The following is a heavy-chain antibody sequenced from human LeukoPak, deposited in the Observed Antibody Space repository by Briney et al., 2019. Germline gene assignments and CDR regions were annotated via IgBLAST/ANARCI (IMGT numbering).Heavy chain of an antibody. CDR3: ARDAREVLLWFGEFSP. J-gene: IGHJ5*02. D-gene: IGHD3-10*01. V-gene: IGHV1-8*03. CDR2: MNPNSGNT. Sequence: ASVKVSCKASGYTFTSYDINWVRQATGQGLEWMGWMNPNSGNTGYAQKFQGRVTITRNTSISTAYMELSSLRSEDTAVYYCARDAREVLLWFGEFSPWGQGTLVTVSS. CDR1: GYTFTSYD.